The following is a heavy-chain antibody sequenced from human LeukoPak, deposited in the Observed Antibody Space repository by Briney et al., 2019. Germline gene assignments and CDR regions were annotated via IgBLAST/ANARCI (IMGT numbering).Heavy chain of an antibody. V-gene: IGHV4-39*07. D-gene: IGHD2-2*01. CDR3: ARTTEGYCSSASCFGFSYSYYMDV. Sequence: SETLSLTCTVSGGSLSITNYYWAWIRQPPGKGLEWIGSIYYSGTTYYNPSLKSRVTISVDTSKNQFSLKLSSVIAADTAVYYCARTTEGYCSSASCFGFSYSYYMDVWGKGTTVTISS. CDR1: GGSLSITNYY. CDR2: IYYSGTT. J-gene: IGHJ6*03.